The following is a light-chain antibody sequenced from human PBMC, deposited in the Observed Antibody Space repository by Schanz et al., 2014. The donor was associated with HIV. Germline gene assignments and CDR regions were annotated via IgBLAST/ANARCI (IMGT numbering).Light chain of an antibody. V-gene: IGLV1-44*01. CDR1: TSRIKTNT. CDR3: ATWDDGLNGWV. CDR2: NTY. J-gene: IGLJ3*02. Sequence: QSVLTQPPSASGTPGQRVTISCSGSTSRIKTNTVNWFHQLPGTAPKLLIYNTYHRPSGVPDRFSGSESGTSASLAISGLQSEDEADYYCATWDDGLNGWVFGGGTKLTVL.